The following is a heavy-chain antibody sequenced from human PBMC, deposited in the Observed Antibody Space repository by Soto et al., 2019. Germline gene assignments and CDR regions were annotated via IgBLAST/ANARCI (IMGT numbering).Heavy chain of an antibody. J-gene: IGHJ4*02. Sequence: LRLSCAASGFTFSSYAMSWVRQAPGKGLEWVSAISGSDGSTYYADSVKGRFTISRDNSKNTLYLQMNSLRAEDTAVYYCATPAYYDFGSGYWNWGQGTLVTV. D-gene: IGHD3-3*01. V-gene: IGHV3-23*01. CDR1: GFTFSSYA. CDR2: ISGSDGST. CDR3: ATPAYYDFGSGYWN.